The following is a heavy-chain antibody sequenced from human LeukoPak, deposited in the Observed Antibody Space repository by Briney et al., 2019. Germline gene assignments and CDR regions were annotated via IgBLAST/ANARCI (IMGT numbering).Heavy chain of an antibody. CDR2: ISYDGSNK. V-gene: IGHV3-30-3*01. CDR1: GFTFSSYA. J-gene: IGHJ6*02. Sequence: GGSLRLSCAASGFTFSSYAMHWVRQAPGKGLEWVAVISYDGSNKYYADSVKGRFTISRDNSKNTLSLQMNSLRAEDTAVYYCARGRPYSSSWYAYYYYGMDVWGQGTTVTVSS. D-gene: IGHD6-13*01. CDR3: ARGRPYSSSWYAYYYYGMDV.